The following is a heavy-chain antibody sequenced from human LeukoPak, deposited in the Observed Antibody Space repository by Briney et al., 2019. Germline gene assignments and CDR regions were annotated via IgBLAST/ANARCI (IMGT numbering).Heavy chain of an antibody. Sequence: GASVKVSCKASGYTFTSYGINWVRQAPGQGLEWMGWISGYNGNTNYAQKLQGRVTMTTDTSTSTAYMELRSLRSDDTAVYYCARDGGFGTVWIKDRINAFDIWGQGTMVTVSS. D-gene: IGHD2-15*01. CDR1: GYTFTSYG. V-gene: IGHV1-18*01. J-gene: IGHJ3*02. CDR3: ARDGGFGTVWIKDRINAFDI. CDR2: ISGYNGNT.